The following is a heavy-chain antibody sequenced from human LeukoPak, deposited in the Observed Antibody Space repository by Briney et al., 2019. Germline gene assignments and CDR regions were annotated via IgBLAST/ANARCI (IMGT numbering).Heavy chain of an antibody. CDR3: ARANKWELLY. CDR2: IYYSGNT. J-gene: IGHJ4*02. Sequence: SETLSLTCAVSGVSISSSNSYWGWIRQPPGKGLEWIGSIYYSGNTYYNASLKSRVTISVDTSKNQFSLKLSSVTAADTAVYYCARANKWELLYWGQGTLVTVSS. D-gene: IGHD1-26*01. CDR1: GVSISSSNSY. V-gene: IGHV4-39*07.